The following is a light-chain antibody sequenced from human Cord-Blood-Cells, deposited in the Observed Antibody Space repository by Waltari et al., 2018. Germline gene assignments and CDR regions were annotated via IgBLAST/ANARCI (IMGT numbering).Light chain of an antibody. V-gene: IGKV3D-15*01. Sequence: EIVMTQSPATLSVSPGERATLSCRASQSVSSNLAWYQQKPCQAPRLLIYGASTRANGIPAKFSGSGSGTEFTLTISSLQSEDFAVYYCQQYNNWPPLTFGGGTKVEIK. CDR3: QQYNNWPPLT. CDR2: GAS. J-gene: IGKJ4*01. CDR1: QSVSSN.